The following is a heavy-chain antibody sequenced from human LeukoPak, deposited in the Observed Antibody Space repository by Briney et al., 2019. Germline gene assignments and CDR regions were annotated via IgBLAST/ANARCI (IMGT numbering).Heavy chain of an antibody. V-gene: IGHV1-18*01. CDR2: ISAYNGHT. CDR1: GYTFSTYG. J-gene: IGHJ4*02. D-gene: IGHD6-19*01. CDR3: ARDKDLGAVAGTFDY. Sequence: ASVKVSCKASGYTFSTYGISWVRQAPGQGLEWMGWISAYNGHTNYAQKFKGRVTMTTDKSTSTAYMELTSLTSDDTAVYYCARDKDLGAVAGTFDYWGQGTLVTISS.